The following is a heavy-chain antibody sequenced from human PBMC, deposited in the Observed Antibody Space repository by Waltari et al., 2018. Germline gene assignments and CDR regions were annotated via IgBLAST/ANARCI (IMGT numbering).Heavy chain of an antibody. CDR2: MNKDGSER. Sequence: EVQLVESGGGLAHPGGSLTLSCVGSGFPLRHCWMTWVRQAPGKGLEWVATMNKDGSERYYVDSVRGRFIISKDDAKNSLSLEMNILAVEDTAIYYCARDSPDKHWKFFGNDHWGQGTLVNVSP. CDR1: GFPLRHCW. J-gene: IGHJ4*02. CDR3: ARDSPDKHWKFFGNDH. D-gene: IGHD1-1*01. V-gene: IGHV3-7*01.